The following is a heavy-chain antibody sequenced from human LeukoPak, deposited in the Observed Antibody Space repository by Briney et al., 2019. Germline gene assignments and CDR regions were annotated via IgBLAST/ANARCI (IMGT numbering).Heavy chain of an antibody. CDR3: ARGRVVSDDALDI. CDR1: GFAVSAYS. V-gene: IGHV3-21*01. CDR2: ISTGSTYL. D-gene: IGHD3-3*01. J-gene: IGHJ3*02. Sequence: GGPLRLSCAASGFAVSAYSMNWVRQAPGKGLEWVSFISTGSTYLNYADSVRGRFTISRDNAKNSLFLEMNSLRAEDTAVYYCARGRVVSDDALDIWGQGTVVTVSS.